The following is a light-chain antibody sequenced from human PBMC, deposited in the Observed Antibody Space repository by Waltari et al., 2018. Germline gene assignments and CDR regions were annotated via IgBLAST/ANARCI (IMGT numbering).Light chain of an antibody. CDR3: ASYTKASTLI. CDR2: NVN. V-gene: IGLV2-14*03. Sequence: QSALTQPASVSGSPEQSITDSGPGTSRDISAYHYVSWYQQQPGKVPRLIIYNVNSRPSGVSRRFSGSKSDNTASLTISGLQAEDEADYYCASYTKASTLIFGGGTRLTVL. CDR1: SRDISAYHY. J-gene: IGLJ2*01.